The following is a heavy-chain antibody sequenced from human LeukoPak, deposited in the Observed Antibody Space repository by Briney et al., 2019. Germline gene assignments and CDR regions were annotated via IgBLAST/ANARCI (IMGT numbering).Heavy chain of an antibody. Sequence: ASVKVSCKPSGYTFTGYYIHWVRPAPEQGLERMGWIYPKRGGTYFAQKFQGTVTMTRDTTINTAYMKMRSDDTALYYCARSSNSWYNPFDIWGQGTMVTVSS. CDR3: ARSSNSWYNPFDI. CDR2: IYPKRGGT. CDR1: GYTFTGYY. J-gene: IGHJ3*02. D-gene: IGHD6-13*01. V-gene: IGHV1-2*02.